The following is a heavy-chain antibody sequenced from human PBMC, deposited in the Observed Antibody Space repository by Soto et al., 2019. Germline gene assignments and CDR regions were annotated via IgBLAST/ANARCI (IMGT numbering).Heavy chain of an antibody. J-gene: IGHJ6*02. CDR1: GFIFSDYY. Sequence: QVLLVESGGGLVKAGGSLRLSCAASGFIFSDYYMSWVRQPPGKGLEWISYISTRSTYTNYADSVKGRFTISRDNTRNSLYLQRDSLRVEDTAVYYCARDLAWKRGKVGRYYYGMDVWGQGTTVTVSS. CDR2: ISTRSTYT. D-gene: IGHD1-1*01. V-gene: IGHV3-11*06. CDR3: ARDLAWKRGKVGRYYYGMDV.